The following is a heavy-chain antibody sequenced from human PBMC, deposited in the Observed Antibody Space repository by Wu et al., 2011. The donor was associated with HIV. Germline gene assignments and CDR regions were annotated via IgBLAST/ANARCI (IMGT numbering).Heavy chain of an antibody. CDR3: ARLLSSDPTYFDY. D-gene: IGHD3-10*01. CDR1: GYTFTNYD. Sequence: QVQLVQSGAEVKKPGASVKVSCKAFGYTFTNYDINWVRQATGQGLEWMGWMNPNSGYTGYAQKFQGRLTMTRNSSITTAYMELSSLRSEDTAVYYCARLLSSDPTYFDYWGQGTLVTVSS. CDR2: MNPNSGYT. V-gene: IGHV1-8*02. J-gene: IGHJ4*02.